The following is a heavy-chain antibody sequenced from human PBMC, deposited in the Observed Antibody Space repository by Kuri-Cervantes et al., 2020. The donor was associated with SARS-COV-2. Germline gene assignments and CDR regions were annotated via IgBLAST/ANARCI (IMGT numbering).Heavy chain of an antibody. CDR2: IRYDGSNK. CDR1: GFTFSSYG. J-gene: IGHJ4*02. D-gene: IGHD3-3*01. V-gene: IGHV3-30*02. Sequence: GSLRLSCAASGFTFSSYGMHWVRQAPGKGLEWVAFIRYDGSNKHYADSVKGRFTISRDNSKNTLYLQMNSLRAEDTAVYYCAKDYSVLRFLGGRGGFDYWGQGTLVTVSS. CDR3: AKDYSVLRFLGGRGGFDY.